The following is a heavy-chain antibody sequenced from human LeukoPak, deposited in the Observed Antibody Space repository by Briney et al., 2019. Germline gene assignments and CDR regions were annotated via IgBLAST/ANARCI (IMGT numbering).Heavy chain of an antibody. CDR1: GFTFDDYA. CDR2: ISWDGGST. Sequence: PGGSLRLSCAASGFTFDDYAMHWVRQAPGKGLEWVSLISWDGGSTYYADSVKGRFTISRDNSKNSLYLQMNSLRAEDTAVYYCARIHGYYYDSSGHDYWGQGTLVTVSS. V-gene: IGHV3-43D*03. J-gene: IGHJ4*02. CDR3: ARIHGYYYDSSGHDY. D-gene: IGHD3-22*01.